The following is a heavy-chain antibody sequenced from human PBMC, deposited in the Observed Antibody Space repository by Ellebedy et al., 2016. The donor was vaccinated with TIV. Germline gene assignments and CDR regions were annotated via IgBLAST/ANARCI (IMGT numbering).Heavy chain of an antibody. CDR1: GFTFSSYA. D-gene: IGHD5-18*01. V-gene: IGHV3-30-3*01. CDR3: ARAAGGGYSYTYYYYGMDV. J-gene: IGHJ6*02. CDR2: ISYDGSNK. Sequence: GESLKISXAASGFTFSSYAMHWVRQAPGKGLEWVAVISYDGSNKYYADSVKGRFTISRDNSKNTLYLQMNSLRAEDTAVYYCARAAGGGYSYTYYYYGMDVWGQGTTVTVSS.